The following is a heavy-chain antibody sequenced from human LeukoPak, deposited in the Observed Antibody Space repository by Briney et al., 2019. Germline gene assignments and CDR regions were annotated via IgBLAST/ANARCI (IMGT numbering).Heavy chain of an antibody. CDR3: AKGPYYYGSGSYYILFDY. D-gene: IGHD3-10*01. CDR1: GFTFSSYG. J-gene: IGHJ4*02. Sequence: GGSLRLSCAASGFTFSSYGMHWVRQAPGKGLEWVAFIRYDGSNKYYADSVKGRFTISRDNSKNTLYLQMNSLRAEDTAVYYCAKGPYYYGSGSYYILFDYWGQGTLVTVSS. V-gene: IGHV3-30*02. CDR2: IRYDGSNK.